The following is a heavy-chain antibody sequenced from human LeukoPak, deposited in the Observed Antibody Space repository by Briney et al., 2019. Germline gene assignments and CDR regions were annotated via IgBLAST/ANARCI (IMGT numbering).Heavy chain of an antibody. CDR2: IYYSGST. D-gene: IGHD1-26*01. CDR1: GGSISSYY. CDR3: ARWSGSHPVLN. J-gene: IGHJ4*02. V-gene: IGHV4-59*01. Sequence: PSETLSLTCTVSGGSISSYYWSRIRQPPGKGLEWIGYIYYSGSTNYNPSLKSRVTISVDTSKNQFSLKLSSVTAADTAVYFCARWSGSHPVLNWGQGTLVTVSS.